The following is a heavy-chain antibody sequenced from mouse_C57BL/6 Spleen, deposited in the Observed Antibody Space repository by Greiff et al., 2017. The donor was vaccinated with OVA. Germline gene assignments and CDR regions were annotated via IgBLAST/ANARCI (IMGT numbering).Heavy chain of an antibody. CDR2: FYPGSGSI. CDR1: GYTFTEYT. CDR3: ARHEEGRGSYPWYFDV. V-gene: IGHV1-62-2*01. Sequence: VKPGASVKLSCKASGYTFTEYTIHWVKQRSGQGLEWIGWFYPGSGSIKYNEKFKDKATLTADKSSSTVYMELSRLTSEDSAVYFCARHEEGRGSYPWYFDVWGTGTTVTVSS. J-gene: IGHJ1*03. D-gene: IGHD1-1*02.